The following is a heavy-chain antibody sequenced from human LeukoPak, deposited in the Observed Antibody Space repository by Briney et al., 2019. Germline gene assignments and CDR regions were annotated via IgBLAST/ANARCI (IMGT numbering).Heavy chain of an antibody. V-gene: IGHV4-59*11. CDR2: IYYSGST. CDR3: ARGVTLGY. CDR1: GGSISSHY. D-gene: IGHD5/OR15-5a*01. Sequence: SETLSLTCTVSGGSISSHYWSWIRQPPGKGLGWIGYIYYSGSTNYNPSLKSRVTISVDTSKNQFSLKLSSVTAADTAVYYCARGVTLGYWGQGTLVTVSS. J-gene: IGHJ4*02.